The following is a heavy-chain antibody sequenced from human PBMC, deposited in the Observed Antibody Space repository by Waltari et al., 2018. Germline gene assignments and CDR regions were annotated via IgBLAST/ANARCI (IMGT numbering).Heavy chain of an antibody. CDR2: IYYSGST. CDR1: GGSISSPY. V-gene: IGHV4-59*11. J-gene: IGHJ3*02. D-gene: IGHD6-13*01. CDR3: ARSSSSWWEDAFDI. Sequence: QVQLQESGPGLVKPSETLSLTCTVSGGSISSPYWSWIRQPPGKGLEWIGYIYYSGSTNYNPSLKSRVTISVDTSKNQFSLKLSSVTAADTAVYYCARSSSSWWEDAFDIWGQGTMVTVSS.